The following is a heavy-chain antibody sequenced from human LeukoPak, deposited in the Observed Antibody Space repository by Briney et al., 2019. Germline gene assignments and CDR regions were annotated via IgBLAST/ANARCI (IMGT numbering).Heavy chain of an antibody. V-gene: IGHV3-23*01. D-gene: IGHD4-17*01. J-gene: IGHJ4*02. CDR1: GFTFRDYT. CDR2: IYGSGGGQT. Sequence: GGSLRLSCAASGFTFRDYTMNWVRQAPGKGLEWVSGIYGSGGGQTFYADSVRGRFIISRDDSRNLVFLHMDRLRVEDTGLYYCTKDVKSDGVRDIDHWGQGTVVTVSS. CDR3: TKDVKSDGVRDIDH.